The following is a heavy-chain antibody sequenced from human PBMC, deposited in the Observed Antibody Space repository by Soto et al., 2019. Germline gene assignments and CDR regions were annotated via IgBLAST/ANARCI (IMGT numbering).Heavy chain of an antibody. J-gene: IGHJ4*02. D-gene: IGHD5-12*01. CDR3: ARLGVATMGYYFDY. Sequence: SETLSLTCTVSGGSISSYYWSWIRQPPGKGLERIGYIYYSGSTNYNPSLKSRVTISVDTYKNQFSLKLSSVTAADTAVYYCARLGVATMGYYFDYWGQGTLVTVSS. CDR1: GGSISSYY. V-gene: IGHV4-59*08. CDR2: IYYSGST.